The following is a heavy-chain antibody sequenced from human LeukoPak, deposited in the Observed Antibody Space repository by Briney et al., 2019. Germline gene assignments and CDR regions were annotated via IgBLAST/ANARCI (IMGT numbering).Heavy chain of an antibody. CDR2: ISHDGSDT. V-gene: IGHV3-30-3*01. Sequence: GGSLRLSCAASGFTFTDYAMHWVRQTPGKGLEWVAAISHDGSDTYYADSVKGRFTVSRDNSKNTLYLQMNSLSAEDTAMYYCTRARWLHLWGDCWGQGTLVTVSS. CDR1: GFTFTDYA. J-gene: IGHJ4*02. CDR3: TRARWLHLWGDC. D-gene: IGHD5-24*01.